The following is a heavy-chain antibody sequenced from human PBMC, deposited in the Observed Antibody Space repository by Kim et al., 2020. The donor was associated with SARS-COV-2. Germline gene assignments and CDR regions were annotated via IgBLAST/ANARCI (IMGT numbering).Heavy chain of an antibody. CDR3: ARGGCSSTSCYRWGYYYYG. D-gene: IGHD2-2*01. Sequence: GGSLRLSCAASGFTFSSYSMTWVRQAPGKGLEWVSYISSSSTIYYADSVKGRFTISRDNAKNSLYLQMNSLRDEDTAVYYCARGGCSSTSCYRWGYYYYG. J-gene: IGHJ6*01. V-gene: IGHV3-48*02. CDR2: ISSSSTI. CDR1: GFTFSSYS.